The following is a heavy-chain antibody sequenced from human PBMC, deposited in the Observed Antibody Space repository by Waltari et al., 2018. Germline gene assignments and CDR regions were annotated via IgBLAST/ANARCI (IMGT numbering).Heavy chain of an antibody. CDR2: IYSGGST. CDR3: ARTAPPGELELRVYYYYGMDV. V-gene: IGHV3-53*01. Sequence: EVQLVESGGGLIQPGGSLRLSCAASGFTVSSNYMSWVRQAPGKGLGWVSVIYSGGSTYYADSVKGRFTISRDNSKNTLYLQMNSLRAEDTAVYYCARTAPPGELELRVYYYYGMDVWGQGTTVTVSS. J-gene: IGHJ6*02. CDR1: GFTVSSNY. D-gene: IGHD1-7*01.